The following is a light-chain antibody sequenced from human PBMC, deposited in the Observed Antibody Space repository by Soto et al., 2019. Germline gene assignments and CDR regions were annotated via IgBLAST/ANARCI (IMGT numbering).Light chain of an antibody. J-gene: IGKJ5*01. CDR1: ETIGSDF. CDR3: QQRSNWPIT. CDR2: GAS. V-gene: IGKV3D-20*02. Sequence: FTQSPGTLSLSPGETAPRSCMASETIGSDFLAWYQHRPGQPPSLLIFGASRRATGIPDRFSGSGSGTDFTLTISSLEPEDCAVYYCQQRSNWPITVGQGTRLEIK.